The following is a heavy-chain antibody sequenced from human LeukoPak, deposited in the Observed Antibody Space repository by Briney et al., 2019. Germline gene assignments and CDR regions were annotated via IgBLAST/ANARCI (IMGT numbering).Heavy chain of an antibody. V-gene: IGHV3-30-3*01. D-gene: IGHD3-10*01. J-gene: IGHJ3*02. Sequence: WGSLRLSCAASGFTFSSYAMHWVRQAPGKGLEWVAVISYDGSNKYYADSVKGRFTISRDNSKNTLYLQMNSLRAEDTAVYYCAGDPAYGSGSYDAFDIWGQGTMVTVSS. CDR3: AGDPAYGSGSYDAFDI. CDR1: GFTFSSYA. CDR2: ISYDGSNK.